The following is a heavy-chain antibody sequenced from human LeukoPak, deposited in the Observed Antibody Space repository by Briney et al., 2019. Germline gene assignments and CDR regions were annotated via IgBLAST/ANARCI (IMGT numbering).Heavy chain of an antibody. Sequence: TGGSLRLSCTTSGFSFGDFAVSWFRQAPGKGLEWVCFIRTKVYSGTTEYAASVKGRFTISRDDSKSIAYLQMNNLKTEDTAVYYCAGGGYCSSTGCAAGYYYGMDVWGQGTTVIVSS. CDR2: IRTKVYSGTT. V-gene: IGHV3-49*03. D-gene: IGHD2-2*01. CDR3: AGGGYCSSTGCAAGYYYGMDV. J-gene: IGHJ6*02. CDR1: GFSFGDFA.